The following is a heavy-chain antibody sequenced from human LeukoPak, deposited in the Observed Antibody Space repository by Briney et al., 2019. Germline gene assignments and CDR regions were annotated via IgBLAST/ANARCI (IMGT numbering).Heavy chain of an antibody. CDR3: ARGGDYGGNSAGSINFDY. J-gene: IGHJ4*02. Sequence: PSETLSLTCAVSGGSISSSSYYWGWIRQPPGKGLEWIGSLYYSGSPYYNPSLKSRVTISVDTSKNQFSLKLDSVTAADTAVYYCARGGDYGGNSAGSINFDYWGQGTLVTVSS. D-gene: IGHD4-23*01. CDR1: GGSISSSSYY. V-gene: IGHV4-39*07. CDR2: LYYSGSP.